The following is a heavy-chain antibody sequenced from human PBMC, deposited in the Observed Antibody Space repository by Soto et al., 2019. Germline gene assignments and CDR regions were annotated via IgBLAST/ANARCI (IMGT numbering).Heavy chain of an antibody. CDR1: GYTFTSYD. CDR3: ARVLTAAGFDY. V-gene: IGHV1-8*01. CDR2: MNPNSGNT. D-gene: IGHD6-13*01. Sequence: GASVKVSCKASGYTFTSYDINWVRQATGQGLEWMGWMNPNSGNTGYAQKFQGRVTMTRNTSISTAYMELSSLRSDDTAVYYRARVLTAAGFDYWGQGTLVTVSS. J-gene: IGHJ4*02.